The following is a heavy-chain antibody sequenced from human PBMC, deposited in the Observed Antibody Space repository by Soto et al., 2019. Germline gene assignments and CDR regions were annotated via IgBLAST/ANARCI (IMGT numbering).Heavy chain of an antibody. V-gene: IGHV3-23*01. CDR2: ISGSGGRS. CDR1: GFTFSNYA. CDR3: AKAYFFWSRRQPYYFDY. J-gene: IGHJ4*02. Sequence: SLRLSCAASGFTFSNYAMTWVRQGPGKGLEWVSGISGSGGRSYYADSVKGRFTISRDNSKSTLYLQMNSLRAEDTAVYYCAKAYFFWSRRQPYYFDYRGQGTLVTLSS. D-gene: IGHD3-3*01.